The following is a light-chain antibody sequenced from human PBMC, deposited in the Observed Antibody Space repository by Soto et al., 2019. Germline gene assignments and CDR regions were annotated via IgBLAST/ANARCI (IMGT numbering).Light chain of an antibody. J-gene: IGKJ5*01. CDR2: GAF. CDR1: QSVSSN. Sequence: TQSPSTLSVSPGERATLSCRASQSVSSNLAWYQQKPGQAPRLLIYGAFTRATGIPARFSGSGSGTEFTLTISSLQSEDFAVYYCQQYNNWPIPFGQGTRLEIK. CDR3: QQYNNWPIP. V-gene: IGKV3D-15*01.